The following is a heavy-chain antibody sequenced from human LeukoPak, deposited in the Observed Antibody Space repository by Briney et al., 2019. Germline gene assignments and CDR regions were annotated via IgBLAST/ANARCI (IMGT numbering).Heavy chain of an antibody. CDR2: IIPIFGIA. J-gene: IGHJ4*02. Sequence: ASVKVSCKASGGTFSSYAISWVRQAPGQGLEWMGRIIPIFGIANYAQKFQGRVTITADKCTSTAYMELSSLRSEDTAVYYCARDRSESSFYGPFLDYWGQGTLVTVSS. CDR3: ARDRSESSFYGPFLDY. D-gene: IGHD1-26*01. CDR1: GGTFSSYA. V-gene: IGHV1-69*04.